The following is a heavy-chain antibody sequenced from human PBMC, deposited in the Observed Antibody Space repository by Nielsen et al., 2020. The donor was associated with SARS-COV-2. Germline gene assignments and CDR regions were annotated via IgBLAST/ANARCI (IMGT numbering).Heavy chain of an antibody. D-gene: IGHD6-25*01. J-gene: IGHJ3*01. Sequence: GGSLRLSCVASGFTFSGSAMHWVRQASRKGLEWVGRIRSYANDYATAYAASVIGRFTISRDDSKNTAYLQMNSLKTEDTAVYFCSRVRAGTFDLWGQGTMVTVSS. CDR3: SRVRAGTFDL. V-gene: IGHV3-73*01. CDR2: IRSYANDYAT. CDR1: GFTFSGSA.